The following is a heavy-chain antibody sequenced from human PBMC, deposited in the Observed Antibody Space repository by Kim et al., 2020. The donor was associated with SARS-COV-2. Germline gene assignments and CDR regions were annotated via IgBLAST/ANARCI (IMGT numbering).Heavy chain of an antibody. CDR3: VTRNDYVWGSYRYIY. J-gene: IGHJ4*02. V-gene: IGHV1-24*01. CDR2: FDPEDGET. Sequence: ASVKVSCKVSGHSLTELYIHWVRQAPGKGLEWMGGFDPEDGETIYPQKFQGRVTMTKDTSTATAYMDLRSLRSEDTAVYYCVTRNDYVWGSYRYIYWGQGTLVTVSS. D-gene: IGHD3-16*02. CDR1: GHSLTELY.